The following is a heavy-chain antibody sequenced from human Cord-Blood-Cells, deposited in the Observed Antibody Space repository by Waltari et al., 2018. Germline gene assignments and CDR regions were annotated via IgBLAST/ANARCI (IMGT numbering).Heavy chain of an antibody. CDR1: GGSVSSGSYY. CDR2: IYYSGST. Sequence: QVQLQESGPGLVKPSETLSLTCTVSGGSVSSGSYYWSWIRQPPGKGLEWIGYIYYSGSTNYTPSLKSRVTISVDTSKNQFSLKLSSVTAADTAVYYCARVSRLGVYFDYWGQGTLVTVSS. J-gene: IGHJ4*02. D-gene: IGHD3-10*01. V-gene: IGHV4-61*01. CDR3: ARVSRLGVYFDY.